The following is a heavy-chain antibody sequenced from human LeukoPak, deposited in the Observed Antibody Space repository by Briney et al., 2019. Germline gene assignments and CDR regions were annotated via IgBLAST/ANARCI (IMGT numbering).Heavy chain of an antibody. V-gene: IGHV1-2*02. D-gene: IGHD2-2*01. CDR2: INPNSGGT. J-gene: IGHJ6*02. CDR3: ARVFPVVPAAPSPYAMDV. Sequence: ASVKVSCKASGYTFTSYYMHWVRQAPGQGLEWMGWINPNSGGTNYAQKFQGRVTMTRDTSISTAYMELSRLRSDDTAVYYCARVFPVVPAAPSPYAMDVWGQGTTVTVSS. CDR1: GYTFTSYY.